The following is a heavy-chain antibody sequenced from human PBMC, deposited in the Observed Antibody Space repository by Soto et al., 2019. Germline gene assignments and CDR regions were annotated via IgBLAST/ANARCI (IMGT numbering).Heavy chain of an antibody. V-gene: IGHV4-59*01. J-gene: IGHJ4*02. D-gene: IGHD3-22*01. CDR3: ARGPYDSSGYYQETLFDY. Sequence: QVQLQESGPGLVKPSETLSLTCTVSGGSISSYYWSWIRQPPGKGLEWIGYIYYSGNTNYNPSLKSRLPISVDTAENPVSLKLSYVTDADTAVYYCARGPYDSSGYYQETLFDYWGQGTLVTVSS. CDR1: GGSISSYY. CDR2: IYYSGNT.